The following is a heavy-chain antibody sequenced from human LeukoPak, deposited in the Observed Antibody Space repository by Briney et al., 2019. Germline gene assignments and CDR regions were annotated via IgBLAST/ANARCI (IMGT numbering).Heavy chain of an antibody. J-gene: IGHJ4*02. CDR2: IYYSGST. Sequence: SETLSLTCTVSGGSISSYYWSWIRQPPGKGLEWIGDIYYSGSTNYNPSLRSRVTISVNTSKNQLSLKLSSVTAADTAVYYCASIGPNGYWGQGILVTVSS. V-gene: IGHV4-59*01. D-gene: IGHD1-26*01. CDR3: ASIGPNGY. CDR1: GGSISSYY.